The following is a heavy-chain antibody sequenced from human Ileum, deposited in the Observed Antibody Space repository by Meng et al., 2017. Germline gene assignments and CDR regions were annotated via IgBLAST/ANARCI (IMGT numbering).Heavy chain of an antibody. Sequence: QVQLQESGPGLVKPSGTLSLTCAVSGGSISSSNWWSWVRQPPEKGLEWIGEIHHSGTTNYSPSLKSRLTISVDKSKNQFSLKLQSVTAADTAVYFCARGVVSGSHYNTYWGQGILVTVSS. V-gene: IGHV4-4*02. D-gene: IGHD3-10*01. CDR1: GGSISSSNW. CDR3: ARGVVSGSHYNTY. J-gene: IGHJ4*02. CDR2: IHHSGTT.